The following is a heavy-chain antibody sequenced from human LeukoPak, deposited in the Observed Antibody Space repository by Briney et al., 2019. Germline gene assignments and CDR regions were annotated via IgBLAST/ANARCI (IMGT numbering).Heavy chain of an antibody. V-gene: IGHV3-21*01. J-gene: IGHJ4*02. CDR1: GFTFSSYA. CDR3: ARDSGYRDFDY. CDR2: ISGSGSYT. D-gene: IGHD3-10*01. Sequence: GGSLRLSCAASGFTFSSYAMSWVRQAPGKGLEWVAAISGSGSYTYYADSVKGRFTISRDNAKNSLYLQMNSLRAEDSAVYYCARDSGYRDFDYCGQGTLVTVSS.